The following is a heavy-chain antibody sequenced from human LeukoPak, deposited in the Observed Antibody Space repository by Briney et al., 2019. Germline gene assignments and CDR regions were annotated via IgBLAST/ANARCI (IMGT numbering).Heavy chain of an antibody. J-gene: IGHJ4*02. V-gene: IGHV4-34*01. CDR2: INHSGST. CDR3: ARRGMLISDY. D-gene: IGHD3-10*01. Sequence: PSETLSLTCAVYGGSFSGYYWSWIRQPPGKGLEWIGEINHSGSTNYNPSLKSRVTISVDTSKNQFSLKLSSVTAADTAVYYCARRGMLISDYWGQGTLVTVSS. CDR1: GGSFSGYY.